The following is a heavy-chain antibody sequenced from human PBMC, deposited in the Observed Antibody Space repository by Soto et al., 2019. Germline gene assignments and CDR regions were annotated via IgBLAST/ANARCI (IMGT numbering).Heavy chain of an antibody. J-gene: IGHJ5*02. CDR1: GGTISGYY. D-gene: IGHD3-3*01. V-gene: IGHV4-4*07. Sequence: SETLSLTCSASGGTISGYYWTWIRQPAGMGLEWIGRIYSSGNTKYNPSLQRRVTLSLGTSNIQFSLILSSGPAAAAAVYYCGGRQRFYDWFDPWGQLTLVTVSS. CDR3: GGRQRFYDWFDP. CDR2: IYSSGNT.